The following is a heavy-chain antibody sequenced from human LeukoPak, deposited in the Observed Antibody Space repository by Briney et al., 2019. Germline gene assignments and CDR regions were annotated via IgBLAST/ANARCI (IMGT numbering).Heavy chain of an antibody. CDR1: GGSFSGYY. CDR3: ARGSVNYCSSTSCSGAFDI. D-gene: IGHD2-2*01. Sequence: PSETLSLTCAVYGGSFSGYYWSWIRQPPGKGLEWIGEINHSGSTNYNPSLKSRVTISVDTSKNQFSLKLSSVTAAGTAVYYCARGSVNYCSSTSCSGAFDIWGQGTMVTVSS. V-gene: IGHV4-34*01. CDR2: INHSGST. J-gene: IGHJ3*02.